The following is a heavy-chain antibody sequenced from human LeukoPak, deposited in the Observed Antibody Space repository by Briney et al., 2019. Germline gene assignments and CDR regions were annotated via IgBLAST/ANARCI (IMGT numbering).Heavy chain of an antibody. CDR1: GFTFSSYA. Sequence: GGSLRLSCAASGFTFSSYAMHWVRQAPGKGLEWVAVIPYDGSNKYYADSVKGRFTISRDNSKNTLYLQMNSLRAEDTAVYYCARPRPDYDSSGYYYGEYFDYWGQGTLVTVSS. J-gene: IGHJ4*02. D-gene: IGHD3-22*01. CDR3: ARPRPDYDSSGYYYGEYFDY. CDR2: IPYDGSNK. V-gene: IGHV3-30*04.